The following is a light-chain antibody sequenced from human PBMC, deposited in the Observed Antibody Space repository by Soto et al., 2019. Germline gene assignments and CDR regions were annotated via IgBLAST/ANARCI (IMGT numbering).Light chain of an antibody. V-gene: IGKV4-1*01. Sequence: VALGESADIGGRCSQTILYSSNSKNQLAWYQQRPRQPPKLLFSWASPRATGVPARFIGSRQGTAFNLTLHTRQSDETALPYCQRPHAAAGTFAGGTKVDI. CDR2: WAS. CDR3: QRPHAAAGT. J-gene: IGKJ4*01. CDR1: QTILYSSNSKNQ.